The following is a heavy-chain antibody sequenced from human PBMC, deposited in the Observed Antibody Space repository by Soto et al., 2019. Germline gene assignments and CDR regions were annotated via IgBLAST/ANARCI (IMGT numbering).Heavy chain of an antibody. Sequence: WGSLRLSCAASGFTFSSYAMSWVRQAPGKGLEWVSAISGSGGSTYYADSVKGRFTISRDNSKNTLYLQMNSLRAEDTAVYYCAKDRGSSWSTISPPPSFDPWGQGTLVTVSS. CDR3: AKDRGSSWSTISPPPSFDP. D-gene: IGHD6-13*01. J-gene: IGHJ5*02. CDR1: GFTFSSYA. CDR2: ISGSGGST. V-gene: IGHV3-23*01.